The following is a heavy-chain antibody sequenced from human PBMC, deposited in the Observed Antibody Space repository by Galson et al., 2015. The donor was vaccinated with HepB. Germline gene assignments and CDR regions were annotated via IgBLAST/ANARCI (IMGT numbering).Heavy chain of an antibody. CDR3: ARVPQFQPFFDS. J-gene: IGHJ4*02. CDR2: VYIYGTNT. V-gene: IGHV3-74*01. CDR1: GFTFTDYW. Sequence: SLRLSCAASGFTFTDYWMHWVRQAPGKWLMWVSRVYIYGTNTNYAESVRGRFTISRDNAKNTVYLQMTDLRPEDTAVYYCARVPQFQPFFDSWGQGALVTVSS. D-gene: IGHD1-14*01.